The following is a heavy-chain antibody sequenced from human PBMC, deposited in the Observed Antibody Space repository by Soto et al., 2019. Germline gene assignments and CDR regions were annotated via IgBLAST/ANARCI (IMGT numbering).Heavy chain of an antibody. D-gene: IGHD3-22*01. CDR1: GGTFSSYA. Sequence: ASVKGSCKASGGTFSSYAISWARQAHGQGLEWMGGIIPIFGTANYAQKFQGRVTITADESTSPAYMELSSLRSEDTAVYSCARATTYYDSRDSSMDVWGQGTTVTV. J-gene: IGHJ6*02. CDR3: ARATTYYDSRDSSMDV. CDR2: IIPIFGTA. V-gene: IGHV1-69*01.